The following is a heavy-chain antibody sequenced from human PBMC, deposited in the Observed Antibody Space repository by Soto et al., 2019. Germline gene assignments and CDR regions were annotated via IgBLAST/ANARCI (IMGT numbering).Heavy chain of an antibody. J-gene: IGHJ2*01. V-gene: IGHV3-74*01. CDR1: GFSFSDYW. CDR3: ARVRQRAWYFDL. Sequence: EVQLVESGGGLVQPGGSLRLSCAASGFSFSDYWMHWVSQAPGKGLVWVSRIKTDGSIITYADSVKGRFTISRDNARNTLYLQMDNLRAEDTAVYYCARVRQRAWYFDLWGRGTLVSVSS. CDR2: IKTDGSII.